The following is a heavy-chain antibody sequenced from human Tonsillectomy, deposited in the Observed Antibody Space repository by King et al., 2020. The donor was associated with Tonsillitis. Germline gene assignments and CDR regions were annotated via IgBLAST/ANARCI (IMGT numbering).Heavy chain of an antibody. CDR1: GFSLSNVRMG. J-gene: IGHJ4*02. Sequence: VTLKESGPVLVKPTETLTLTCTVSGFSLSNVRMGVSWIRQPPGKALEWLAHIFSTDETSYSTSLKSRHTISKDTSKSQEGLTMTNMDPVDTATYYCARIGRSSWMVDYWGQGTLVTVSS. D-gene: IGHD5-12*01. CDR2: IFSTDET. V-gene: IGHV2-26*01. CDR3: ARIGRSSWMVDY.